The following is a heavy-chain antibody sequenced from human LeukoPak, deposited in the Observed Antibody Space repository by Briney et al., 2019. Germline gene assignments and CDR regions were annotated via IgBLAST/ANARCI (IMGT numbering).Heavy chain of an antibody. CDR2: ISSGGSTNYADST. D-gene: IGHD2-2*01. CDR3: GKGVGSTSLCHS. J-gene: IGHJ4*02. Sequence: GGSLRLSCATSGFSFSSSGMSWVRQAPGKGLEWVACISSGGSTNYADSTNFADSVKGRFTVSRDTSKNTVYLQMNRMRDDATVTYCWGKGVGSTSLCHSWGQGTLVTVSS. V-gene: IGHV3-23*01. CDR1: GFSFSSSG.